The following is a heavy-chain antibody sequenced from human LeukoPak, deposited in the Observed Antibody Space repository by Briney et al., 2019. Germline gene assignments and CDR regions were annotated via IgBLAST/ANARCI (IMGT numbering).Heavy chain of an antibody. J-gene: IGHJ6*03. D-gene: IGHD5-18*01. Sequence: SETLSLTCTVSGGSISSYYWSWIRQPAGKGLEWIGRIYTSGSTNYNPSLKSRVTISVDTSKNQFSLKLSSVTAADTAVYYCARLIQAYYYYYMDVWGKGTTVTISS. CDR2: IYTSGST. CDR3: ARLIQAYYYYYMDV. V-gene: IGHV4-4*07. CDR1: GGSISSYY.